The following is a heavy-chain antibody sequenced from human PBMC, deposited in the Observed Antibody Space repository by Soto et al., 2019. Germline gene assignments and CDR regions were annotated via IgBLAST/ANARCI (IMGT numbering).Heavy chain of an antibody. CDR1: GDSISGYY. D-gene: IGHD6-13*01. J-gene: IGHJ4*02. CDR3: AKYRRTDAEGYTFDY. Sequence: PSETLSLTCTVSGDSISGYYWSWIRQPPGKGLQWIGYIYYSGNTNYNPSLKGRVTMSVDTSKNQFSLQVSSVTAADTAVYFCAKYRRTDAEGYTFDYWGQGALATVSS. CDR2: IYYSGNT. V-gene: IGHV4-59*01.